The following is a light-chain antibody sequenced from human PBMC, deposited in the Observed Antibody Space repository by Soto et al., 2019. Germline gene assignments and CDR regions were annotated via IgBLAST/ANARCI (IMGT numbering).Light chain of an antibody. V-gene: IGKV4-1*01. Sequence: DIVMTRSPDFLAVSLGERATIKCRSSQSVLHRSNGNSYVAWYQQKPGQPPKLLIYWSSTRESGVPDRFSGSGSGTDFTLTVNSLQAEDAAVYYCQQYQSIPFTFGPGTKVHI. J-gene: IGKJ3*01. CDR3: QQYQSIPFT. CDR1: QSVLHRSNGNSY. CDR2: WSS.